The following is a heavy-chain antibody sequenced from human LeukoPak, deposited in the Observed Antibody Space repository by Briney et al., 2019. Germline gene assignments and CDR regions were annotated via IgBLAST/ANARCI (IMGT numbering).Heavy chain of an antibody. Sequence: GGSLRLSCAASGFTFSSYSMNWVRQAPGKGLEWVSSISSSGTYVYYADSVKGRFTISRDNAKNSLSLQMNSLRAEDTAVYYCASRRGSGSLFDYWGQGTLVTVSS. CDR1: GFTFSSYS. CDR3: ASRRGSGSLFDY. CDR2: ISSSGTYV. V-gene: IGHV3-21*01. D-gene: IGHD3-10*01. J-gene: IGHJ4*02.